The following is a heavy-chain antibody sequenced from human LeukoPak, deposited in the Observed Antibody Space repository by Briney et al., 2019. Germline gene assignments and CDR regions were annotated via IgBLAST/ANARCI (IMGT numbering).Heavy chain of an antibody. CDR2: IYHSGST. CDR3: ARTGKTGGDY. V-gene: IGHV4-38-2*01. J-gene: IGHJ4*02. Sequence: SETLSLTCAVSGYSISSGYYWGWIRQPPGKGLEWIGSIYHSGSTYYNPSLKSRVTISVDTSKNQFSLKLSSVTAADTAVYHCARTGKTGGDYWGQGTLVTVSS. D-gene: IGHD1-14*01. CDR1: GYSISSGYY.